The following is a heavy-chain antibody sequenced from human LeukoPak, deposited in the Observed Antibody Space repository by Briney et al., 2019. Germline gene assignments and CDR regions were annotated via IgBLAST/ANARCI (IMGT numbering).Heavy chain of an antibody. CDR1: GFTFSSYS. CDR2: ISSSSSYI. Sequence: SGGSLRLSCAASGFTFSSYSMNWVRQAPGKGLEWVSSISSSSSYIYYADSVKGRFTISRDNAKNSLYLQMNSLRAEDTAVYYCARGGYTYGYDYFDYWGQGTLVTVSS. J-gene: IGHJ4*02. V-gene: IGHV3-21*01. D-gene: IGHD5-18*01. CDR3: ARGGYTYGYDYFDY.